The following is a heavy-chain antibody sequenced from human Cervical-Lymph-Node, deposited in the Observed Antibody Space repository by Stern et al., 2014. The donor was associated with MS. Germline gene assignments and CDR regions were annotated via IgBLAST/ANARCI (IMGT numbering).Heavy chain of an antibody. Sequence: VHLVESGPGLVKPSETLSLSCSVSGGSISPNYWSWVRQAPGKGLEWLGHVYHTGRTDYTPSLKTRVTISVDLAKNTFSLNLTSVTAADTAIYFCTRKGVAVRDAFDVWGQGTMAIVSS. D-gene: IGHD6-19*01. CDR3: TRKGVAVRDAFDV. CDR1: GGSISPNY. CDR2: VYHTGRT. J-gene: IGHJ3*01. V-gene: IGHV4-59*12.